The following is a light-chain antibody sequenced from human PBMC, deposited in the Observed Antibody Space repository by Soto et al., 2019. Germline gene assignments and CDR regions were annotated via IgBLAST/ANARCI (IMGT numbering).Light chain of an antibody. Sequence: SRMTQSPSSLSTSVGDRVTITCRASQDISNYINWYQQRPGKAPKLLIYDASNLERGVPSRFSGTRSGTHFTFAITCLQPEDVATYYCQQSDSLPGTFGQGTRLEIK. J-gene: IGKJ5*01. CDR3: QQSDSLPGT. V-gene: IGKV1-33*01. CDR1: QDISNY. CDR2: DAS.